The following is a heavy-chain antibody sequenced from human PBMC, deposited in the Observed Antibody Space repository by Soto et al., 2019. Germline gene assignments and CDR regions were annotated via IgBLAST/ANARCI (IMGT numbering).Heavy chain of an antibody. V-gene: IGHV1-8*02. D-gene: IGHD7-27*01. CDR3: ARSPRNWGFDY. CDR2: MNSNSGNK. Sequence: ASVKVSCKASGYTFTNYGIQWVRQAPGQGLEWMGWMNSNSGNKNYAQKFQGRVTMTRDTSITTAYMELSSLTSEDTAVYYCARSPRNWGFDYWGQGTLVTVSS. CDR1: GYTFTNYG. J-gene: IGHJ4*02.